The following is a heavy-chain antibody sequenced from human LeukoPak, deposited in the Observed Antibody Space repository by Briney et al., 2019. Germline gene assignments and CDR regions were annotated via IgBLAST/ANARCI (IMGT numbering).Heavy chain of an antibody. Sequence: PGRSLRLSCAASGFTFSSYGMHRVRQAPGKGLEWVAVISYDGSNKYYADSVKGRFTISRDNSKNTLYLQMNSLRAEDTAVYYCAKARLRAGDPIDYWGQGTLVTVSS. D-gene: IGHD2-21*02. J-gene: IGHJ4*02. CDR3: AKARLRAGDPIDY. CDR1: GFTFSSYG. V-gene: IGHV3-30*18. CDR2: ISYDGSNK.